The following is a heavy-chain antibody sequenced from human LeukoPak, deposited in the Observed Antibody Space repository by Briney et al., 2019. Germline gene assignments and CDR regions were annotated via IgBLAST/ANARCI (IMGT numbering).Heavy chain of an antibody. CDR2: ISYDGSNE. D-gene: IGHD3-22*01. CDR3: ARTPMIVVVMFDY. J-gene: IGHJ4*02. V-gene: IGHV3-30*04. Sequence: PGGSLRLSCAASEFTFNSYAMHWVRQAPGKGLEWVAVISYDGSNEYYADSVKGRFTISRDNSKNTLYLQMNSLRAEDTAVYYCARTPMIVVVMFDYWGQGTLVTVSS. CDR1: EFTFNSYA.